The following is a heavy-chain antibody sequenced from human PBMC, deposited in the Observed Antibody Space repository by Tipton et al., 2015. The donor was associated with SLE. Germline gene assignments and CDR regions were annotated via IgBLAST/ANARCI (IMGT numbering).Heavy chain of an antibody. CDR1: GGSISSSSYY. CDR3: ARGGYYYGSGSYNWFDP. Sequence: TLSLTCTVSGGSISSSSYYWGWIRPPPGKGLEWFGSIYYSGSTYYNPSLKSRVTISVDTFKNQFSLKLSSVTAAETAVYYCARGGYYYGSGSYNWFDPWGQGTLVTVSS. D-gene: IGHD3-10*01. V-gene: IGHV4-39*07. CDR2: IYYSGST. J-gene: IGHJ5*02.